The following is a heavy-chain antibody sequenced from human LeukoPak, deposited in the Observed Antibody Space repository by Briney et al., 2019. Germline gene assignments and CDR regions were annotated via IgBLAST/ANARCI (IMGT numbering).Heavy chain of an antibody. CDR1: GGTFSGYY. Sequence: SETLSLTCAVYGGTFSGYYWSWIRQPPGKRLEWVGESNDSGGTNYNSSLKSRVTILADKSKNQVSLKLTSVTAADTAVYYCARGGGGLLWFAGVRFDYWGQGTLVTVSS. CDR3: ARGGGGLLWFAGVRFDY. V-gene: IGHV4-34*01. CDR2: SNDSGGT. J-gene: IGHJ4*02. D-gene: IGHD3-10*01.